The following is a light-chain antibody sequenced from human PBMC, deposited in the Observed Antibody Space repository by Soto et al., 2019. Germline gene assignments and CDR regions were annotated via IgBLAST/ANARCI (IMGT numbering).Light chain of an antibody. V-gene: IGKV1-16*01. Sequence: DIQMTQSPSSVSASVGDRVTMTCRASRAISNYVAWFQQKPGQDPKSLIHAATNLQSGTPSRFSGSGSGTDFSLTISSLQPEDFATYYCQQYDSYPVTFGGGTNVEIK. J-gene: IGKJ4*01. CDR1: RAISNY. CDR3: QQYDSYPVT. CDR2: AAT.